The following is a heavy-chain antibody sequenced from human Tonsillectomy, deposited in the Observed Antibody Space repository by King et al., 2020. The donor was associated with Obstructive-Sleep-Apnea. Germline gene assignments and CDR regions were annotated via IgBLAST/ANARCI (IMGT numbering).Heavy chain of an antibody. Sequence: VQLVESGGGLVQPGGSLRLSCAASGFTFSSYWMHWVRQAQGKGLGWVSRINRDGSSTSYAASVTGRFTISRENAKNTLCLQMNSLRAEDTAVYYCARDLGDWFDPWGQGTLVTVSS. J-gene: IGHJ5*02. D-gene: IGHD4-17*01. V-gene: IGHV3-74*01. CDR2: INRDGSST. CDR1: GFTFSSYW. CDR3: ARDLGDWFDP.